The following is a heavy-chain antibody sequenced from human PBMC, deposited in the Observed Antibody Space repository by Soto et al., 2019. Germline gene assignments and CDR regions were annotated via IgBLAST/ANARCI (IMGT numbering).Heavy chain of an antibody. CDR3: ARDPAPIGWYDY. CDR1: GFTFSNYW. Sequence: EVQLVESGGGLVQPGGSLRLSCAASGFTFSNYWMHWVRQPPGKGPVWVSRINSDGSSTMYADSVKGRSTIFRDTAKNTLYLQMNSLRAEDTAVYYCARDPAPIGWYDYWGQGTLVTVSS. J-gene: IGHJ4*02. D-gene: IGHD6-19*01. V-gene: IGHV3-74*03. CDR2: INSDGSST.